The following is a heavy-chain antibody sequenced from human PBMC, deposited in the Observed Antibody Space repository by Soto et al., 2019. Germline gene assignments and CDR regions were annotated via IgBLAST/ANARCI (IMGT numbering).Heavy chain of an antibody. J-gene: IGHJ6*02. V-gene: IGHV4-31*03. CDR3: ASSPDYGYIYYYYGMDV. D-gene: IGHD4-17*01. CDR2: IYYSGST. CDR1: GGSISSGGYY. Sequence: SEALSLTCTVSGGSISSGGYYWSWIRQHPGKGLEWIGYIYYSGSTYYNPSLKSRVTISVDTSKNQFSLKLSSVTAADTAVYYCASSPDYGYIYYYYGMDVWGQGTTVTVSS.